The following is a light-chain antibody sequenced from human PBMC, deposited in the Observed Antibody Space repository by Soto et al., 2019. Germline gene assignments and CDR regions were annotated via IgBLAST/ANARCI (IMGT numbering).Light chain of an antibody. CDR2: GTS. CDR1: QSVASN. V-gene: IGKV3-15*01. CDR3: QNYNNWPIT. Sequence: EIVMTQSPASLSVSPGESVTLSCRASQSVASNLAWYQQKPGQAPRLLIYGTSTRATGVPDRFSGSGSGTDFTLTISRLQAADFAVYHCQNYNNWPITCGQGTRLEIK. J-gene: IGKJ5*01.